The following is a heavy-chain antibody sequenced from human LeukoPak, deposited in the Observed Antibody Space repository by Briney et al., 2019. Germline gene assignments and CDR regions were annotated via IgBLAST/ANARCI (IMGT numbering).Heavy chain of an antibody. Sequence: QPGGSLRLSCAASGFTFSSYGMSWVRQAPGKGLEWVSAVGGSGGSTYNADSVRGRFTISRDNFKNTLYLQMNSLRAEDTAVYYCARDQGDLARTSSMDYWGQGTLVTVSS. V-gene: IGHV3-23*01. J-gene: IGHJ4*02. CDR2: VGGSGGST. CDR3: ARDQGDLARTSSMDY. CDR1: GFTFSSYG. D-gene: IGHD2-21*02.